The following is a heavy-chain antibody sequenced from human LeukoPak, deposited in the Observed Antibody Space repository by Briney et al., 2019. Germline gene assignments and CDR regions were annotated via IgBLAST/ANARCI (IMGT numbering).Heavy chain of an antibody. V-gene: IGHV3-30*04. CDR2: ISYDGSNK. D-gene: IGHD3-10*02. CDR3: AELGITMIGGV. Sequence: GGSLRLSCAASGFTFSSYAMHWVRQAPGKVLEWVAVISYDGSNKYYADSVKGRFTISRDNAKNSLYLQMNSLRAEDTAVYYCAELGITMIGGVWGKGTTVTISS. CDR1: GFTFSSYA. J-gene: IGHJ6*04.